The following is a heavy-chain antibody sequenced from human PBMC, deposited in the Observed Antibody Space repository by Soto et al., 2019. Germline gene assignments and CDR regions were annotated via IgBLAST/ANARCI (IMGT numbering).Heavy chain of an antibody. D-gene: IGHD3-10*01. J-gene: IGHJ5*02. CDR1: GGSFSGYY. V-gene: IGHV4-34*01. CDR3: ARPTNYGSGSSNWFDP. Sequence: SETLSLTCAVYGGSFSGYYWSWIRQPPGKGLEWIGEINHSGSTNYNPSLKRRVTISVDTSKNQFSLKLSSMTAADTAVYYRARPTNYGSGSSNWFDPWGQGTLVTVSS. CDR2: INHSGST.